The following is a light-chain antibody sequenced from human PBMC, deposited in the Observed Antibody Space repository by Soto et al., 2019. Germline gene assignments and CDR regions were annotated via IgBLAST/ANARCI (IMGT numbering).Light chain of an antibody. CDR3: CSYAGSTYV. CDR2: EGS. J-gene: IGLJ1*01. V-gene: IGLV2-23*01. Sequence: QSALTQPASVSGSPGQSITISCTGTSSDVGGYNLVSWYQQHPGKAPKLIIYEGSKRPSGVSNRFSGSKSGNTASLTISGLQAEDEGDYYCCSYAGSTYVFGTGTKLTVL. CDR1: SSDVGGYNL.